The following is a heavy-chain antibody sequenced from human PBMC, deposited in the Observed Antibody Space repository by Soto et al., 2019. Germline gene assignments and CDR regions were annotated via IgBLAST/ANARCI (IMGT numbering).Heavy chain of an antibody. CDR2: INPNSGGT. CDR3: ARNCSSTSCHLTGFDY. D-gene: IGHD2-2*01. J-gene: IGHJ4*02. Sequence: GASVKVSCKASGYTFTGYYMHWVRQAPGQGLEWMGWINPNSGGTNYAQKFQGRVTMTRDTSISTAYMELSRLRSDDTAAYYCARNCSSTSCHLTGFDYWGQGTLVTVSS. CDR1: GYTFTGYY. V-gene: IGHV1-2*02.